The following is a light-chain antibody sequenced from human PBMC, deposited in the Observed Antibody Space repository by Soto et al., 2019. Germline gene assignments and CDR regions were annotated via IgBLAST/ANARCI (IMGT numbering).Light chain of an antibody. CDR2: GAS. CDR3: QQSYSTPLT. Sequence: ENALTQSPGTLSLSPGERATLSCRASQSVSGRYLAWYQQKPGQAPRLLIYGASSRATGIPDRFSGSGSGTDFTLTISRLEPEDFAAYYCQQSYSTPLTFGGGTRL. J-gene: IGKJ5*01. V-gene: IGKV3-20*01. CDR1: QSVSGRY.